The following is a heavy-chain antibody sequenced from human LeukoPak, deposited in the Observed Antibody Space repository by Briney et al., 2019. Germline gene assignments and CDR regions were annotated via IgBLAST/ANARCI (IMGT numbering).Heavy chain of an antibody. Sequence: SETLSLTCTVSGGSISSSSYYWGWIRQPPGKGLEWIGSIYHSGSTYYNPSLKSRVTISVDTSKNQFSLKLSSVTAADTAVYYCARLGGYFDYWGQGTLVTVSS. CDR2: IYHSGST. D-gene: IGHD3-16*01. V-gene: IGHV4-39*07. J-gene: IGHJ4*02. CDR3: ARLGGYFDY. CDR1: GGSISSSSYY.